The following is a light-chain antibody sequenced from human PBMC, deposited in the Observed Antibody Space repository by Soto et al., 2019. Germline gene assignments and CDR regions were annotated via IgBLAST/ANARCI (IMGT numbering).Light chain of an antibody. V-gene: IGKV1-5*03. CDR2: KAS. Sequence: DIQMTQSPSTLSASVGDRVTITCRARQNINDWLAWYQQKPGKAPKLLIYKASKLEIGVASRFSGSGSGTDFTLTISSLQPDDFATYYCQQYNYNSPLTFGGGTKVDIK. CDR1: QNINDW. J-gene: IGKJ4*01. CDR3: QQYNYNSPLT.